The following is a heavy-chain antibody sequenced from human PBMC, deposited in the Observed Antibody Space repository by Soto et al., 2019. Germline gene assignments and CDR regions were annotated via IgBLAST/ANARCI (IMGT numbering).Heavy chain of an antibody. CDR3: ATEMGATQGPFDN. D-gene: IGHD1-26*01. J-gene: IGHJ4*02. CDR1: GFSFRKYA. Sequence: EVQLLESGGGLVQPGGSLRLSCVGSGFSFRKYAMNWVRQAPGKGLEWVSGISGSGGSGRGFYADPVKGRFTISRDNSKNTLYLEMNSLRVEDTAVYYCATEMGATQGPFDNWGQGTLVTVSS. CDR2: ISGSGGSGRG. V-gene: IGHV3-23*01.